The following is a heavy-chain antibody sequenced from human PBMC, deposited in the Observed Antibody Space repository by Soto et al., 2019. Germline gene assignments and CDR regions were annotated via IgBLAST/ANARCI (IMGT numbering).Heavy chain of an antibody. CDR2: IYWDEDK. V-gene: IGHV2-5*02. CDR1: GFSLTTRGLG. J-gene: IGHJ5*02. CDR3: PHTDPHLRNWFDP. Sequence: QITLTESGPPLVQPTQTLRLTCSFSGFSLTTRGLGVAWFRQPPGKALEWLAVIYWDEDKRYSPLLKTRLTVANDPSKIPVALSMTHLDPVDTGTLYCPHTDPHLRNWFDPWGQGIHVPVSS.